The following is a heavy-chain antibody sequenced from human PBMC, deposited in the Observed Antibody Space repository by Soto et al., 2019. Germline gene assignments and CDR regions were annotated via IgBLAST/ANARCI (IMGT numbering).Heavy chain of an antibody. CDR1: GDSISTYY. V-gene: IGHV4-59*01. CDR3: ARDHYYGSGELDY. Sequence: SETLSLTCDVSGDSISTYYWSWIRQPPGKGLEWIGYVYYSGSTLYNPSLESRVTSSIDMSKKQVSLKLNSVIAADTAVYYCARDHYYGSGELDYWGQGTLVTVSS. CDR2: VYYSGST. J-gene: IGHJ4*02. D-gene: IGHD3-10*01.